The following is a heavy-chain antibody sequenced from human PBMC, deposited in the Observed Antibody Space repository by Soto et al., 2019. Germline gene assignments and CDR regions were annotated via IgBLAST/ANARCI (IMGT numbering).Heavy chain of an antibody. D-gene: IGHD2-2*01. J-gene: IGHJ5*02. Sequence: SETLSLTCAVYGGSFSGYYWSWIRQPPGKGLEWIGEINHSGSTNYNPSLKSRVTISVDTSKNQFSLKLSSVTAADTAVYYCARLGCSHRSTSCYAPDLWFDPWGQGTLVTVSS. CDR2: INHSGST. CDR3: ARLGCSHRSTSCYAPDLWFDP. V-gene: IGHV4-34*01. CDR1: GGSFSGYY.